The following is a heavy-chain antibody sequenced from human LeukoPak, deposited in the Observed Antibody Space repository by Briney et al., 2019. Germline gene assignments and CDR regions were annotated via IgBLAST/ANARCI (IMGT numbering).Heavy chain of an antibody. Sequence: SETLSLTCTVSVGSLSSSYWSWIRQHPGKGLGWIGYIYYSGSTYYNPSLQSRVTISVDTSKNQFSLKLSSVPAADTDVYYCERGVSWLQLSYFDHWGQGTLVTVSS. CDR2: IYYSGST. CDR1: VGSLSSSY. V-gene: IGHV4-59*06. J-gene: IGHJ4*02. D-gene: IGHD5-24*01. CDR3: ERGVSWLQLSYFDH.